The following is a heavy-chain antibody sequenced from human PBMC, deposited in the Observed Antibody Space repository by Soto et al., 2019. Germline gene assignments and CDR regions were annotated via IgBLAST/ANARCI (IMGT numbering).Heavy chain of an antibody. CDR3: VRDSSIAARPQWCDY. CDR2: ISYDGSNK. CDR1: GFTFSSYA. D-gene: IGHD6-6*01. V-gene: IGHV3-30-3*01. Sequence: QVQLVESGGGVVQPGRSLRLSCAASGFTFSSYAMHWVRQAPGKGLEWVAVISYDGSNKYYADSVKGRFTISRDNSKNTLYLQMNSLRAEDTAVYYCVRDSSIAARPQWCDYWGQGTLVTVSS. J-gene: IGHJ4*02.